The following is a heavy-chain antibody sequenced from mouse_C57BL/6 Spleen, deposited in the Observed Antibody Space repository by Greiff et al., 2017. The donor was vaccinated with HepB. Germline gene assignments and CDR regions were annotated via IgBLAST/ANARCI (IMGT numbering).Heavy chain of an antibody. CDR2: INPNNGGT. V-gene: IGHV1-26*01. Sequence: EVQLQQSGPELVKPGASVKISCKASGYTFTDYYMNWVKQSHGKSLEWIGDINPNNGGTSYNQKFKGKATLTVDKSSSTAYMELRSLTSEDSAVYYCAMNYYGSKSPLDYWGQRTLVTVSA. CDR1: GYTFTDYY. CDR3: AMNYYGSKSPLDY. D-gene: IGHD1-1*01. J-gene: IGHJ3*01.